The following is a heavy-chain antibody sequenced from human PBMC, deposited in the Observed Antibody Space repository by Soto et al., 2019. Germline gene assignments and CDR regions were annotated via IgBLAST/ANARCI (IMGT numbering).Heavy chain of an antibody. CDR1: GFTINNYG. CDR2: LSHSGRST. J-gene: IGHJ5*02. Sequence: QVQLVESGGGVVQPGRSLRLSCAVSGFTINNYGMHWIRQAPRKGLEWVAMLSHSGRSTFYGDSVRGRFTVSRDESKNTLYVEMNSLRPEDTAMYYCARDWGSNDWYNWFDPWGQGTLVTVSS. V-gene: IGHV3-30*03. D-gene: IGHD2-21*01. CDR3: ARDWGSNDWYNWFDP.